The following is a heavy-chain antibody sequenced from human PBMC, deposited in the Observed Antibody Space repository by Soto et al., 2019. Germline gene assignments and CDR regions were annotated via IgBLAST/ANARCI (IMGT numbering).Heavy chain of an antibody. D-gene: IGHD4-4*01. CDR2: IYYNGNT. V-gene: IGHV4-31*03. Sequence: PLETHSLTSIVSGDYISSGGSYWTWIRQHPGKGLEWIGYIYYNGNTYYNPSLKSRITISVDTSNNQFSLKLSSVTAADTAVYYCASFNDRLTPATVLHWGQGTLVTVSS. J-gene: IGHJ4*02. CDR3: ASFNDRLTPATVLH. CDR1: GDYISSGGSY.